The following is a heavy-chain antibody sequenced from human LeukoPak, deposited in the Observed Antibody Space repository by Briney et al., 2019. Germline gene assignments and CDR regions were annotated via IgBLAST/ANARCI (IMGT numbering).Heavy chain of an antibody. Sequence: GGSLRLSCAASGFTFSTYAMNWVRQAPGKGLEWVSVISGSSGSTYYADSVKGRFSISRDNSKTTVYLQMNSLTAEDTAVYYCAKDHGAAAGTFDASDIWGQGTMVTVSS. CDR3: AKDHGAAAGTFDASDI. J-gene: IGHJ3*02. CDR1: GFTFSTYA. V-gene: IGHV3-23*01. CDR2: ISGSSGST. D-gene: IGHD6-25*01.